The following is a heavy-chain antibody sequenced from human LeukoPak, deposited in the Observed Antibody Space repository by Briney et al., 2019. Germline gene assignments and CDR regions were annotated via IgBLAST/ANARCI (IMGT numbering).Heavy chain of an antibody. CDR3: ARDDVAWNDVHWFDP. V-gene: IGHV3-21*01. Sequence: GGSLRLSCAASGFTFSYYTMSWVRQAPAKGLGWVSSISSTGSSIYYEDSVKGRFTISRDNAENSLYLQMSSLRVEDTAVYYCARDDVAWNDVHWFDPWGQGTLVTVSS. CDR2: ISSTGSSI. CDR1: GFTFSYYT. J-gene: IGHJ5*02. D-gene: IGHD1-1*01.